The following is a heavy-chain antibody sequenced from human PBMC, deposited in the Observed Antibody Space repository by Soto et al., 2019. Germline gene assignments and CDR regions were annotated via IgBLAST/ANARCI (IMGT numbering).Heavy chain of an antibody. CDR2: IFHDGTA. J-gene: IGHJ4*02. CDR3: ARLVYDTRLNYMYFDL. Sequence: SETLSLTCAVSGVSISSGNWWTWVRQTPQRGLEYIGEIFHDGTANYYPSFERRVAISVDTSKNQFSLTLTSVTAADTAIYFCARLVYDTRLNYMYFDLCGQGALVTVSS. D-gene: IGHD3-10*01. V-gene: IGHV4-4*02. CDR1: GVSISSGNW.